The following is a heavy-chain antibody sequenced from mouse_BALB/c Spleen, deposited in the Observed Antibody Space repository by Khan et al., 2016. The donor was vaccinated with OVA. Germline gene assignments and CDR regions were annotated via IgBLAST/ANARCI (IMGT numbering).Heavy chain of an antibody. J-gene: IGHJ3*01. CDR3: VRDGAYHSNDGGLAY. Sequence: QVQLKESGAELARPGASVTMSCKASGYTFTSYKIHWIKLRPGQGLEWIGFINPSNGYTNYNQKFKDKATLTADTSSTTVYMQLSSLTSDDSAVDNCVRDGAYHSNDGGLAYWGQGTLVTVSA. V-gene: IGHV1-4*01. CDR2: INPSNGYT. D-gene: IGHD2-5*01. CDR1: GYTFTSYK.